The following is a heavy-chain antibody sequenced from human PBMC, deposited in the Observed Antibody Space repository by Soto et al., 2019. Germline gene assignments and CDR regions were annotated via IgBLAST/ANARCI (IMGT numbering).Heavy chain of an antibody. D-gene: IGHD3-10*01. J-gene: IGHJ4*02. CDR2: ISGSGGST. V-gene: IGHV3-23*01. CDR1: GFTFSSYA. CDR3: AKSLSGLLWSGDFNN. Sequence: EVQLLESGGGLVQPGGSLRLSCAASGFTFSSYAMNWVRQAPGQGLEWVSGISGSGGSTYYADSVKGRFTISRDISKNTLYLQMTSLTAEDTALYYCAKSLSGLLWSGDFNNWGQGTLVTVSS.